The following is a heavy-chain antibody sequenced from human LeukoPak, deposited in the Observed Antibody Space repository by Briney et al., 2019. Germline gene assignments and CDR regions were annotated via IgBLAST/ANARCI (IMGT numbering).Heavy chain of an antibody. CDR1: GFTFSSYD. Sequence: GGSLRLSCAASGFTFSSYDMNWVRQAPGKGLEWVSYISSSGSTIYYADSVKGRFTISRDNAKNSLYLQMNSLRAEDTAVYYCASTPYDYVRGSLDYWGQGTLVTVSS. CDR2: ISSSGSTI. D-gene: IGHD3-16*01. CDR3: ASTPYDYVRGSLDY. V-gene: IGHV3-48*03. J-gene: IGHJ4*02.